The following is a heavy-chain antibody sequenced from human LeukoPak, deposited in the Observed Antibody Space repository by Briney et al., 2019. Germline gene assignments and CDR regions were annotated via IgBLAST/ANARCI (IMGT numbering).Heavy chain of an antibody. D-gene: IGHD3-3*01. V-gene: IGHV4-4*07. CDR3: ARGFVGRFWFDP. Sequence: SETLSLTCTVSGGSISSYYWSWIRQPAGKGLEWIGRIYASGSTNYNPSLKSRVTMSVDTSKNQLSLKLSSVTAADTAVYYCARGFVGRFWFDPWGQGTLVTVSS. CDR1: GGSISSYY. CDR2: IYASGST. J-gene: IGHJ5*02.